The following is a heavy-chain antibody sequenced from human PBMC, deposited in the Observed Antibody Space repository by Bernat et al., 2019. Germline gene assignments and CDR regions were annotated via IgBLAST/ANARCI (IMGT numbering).Heavy chain of an antibody. J-gene: IGHJ6*02. CDR2: ISGSGGST. D-gene: IGHD2-2*01. CDR1: GFTARSYA. Sequence: EVQLLESGGGLVQPGGSLRLSCAASGFTARSYAMSWVRQAPGKGLEWVSAISGSGGSTYYADSVKGRFTISRDNSKNTLYLQMNSLRAEDTAVYYCAKGEKIVLVPATMNPYYYDGMDVWGQGTTVTVSS. V-gene: IGHV3-23*01. CDR3: AKGEKIVLVPATMNPYYYDGMDV.